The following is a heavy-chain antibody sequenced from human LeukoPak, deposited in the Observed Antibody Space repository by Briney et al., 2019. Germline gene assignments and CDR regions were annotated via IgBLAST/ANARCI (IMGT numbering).Heavy chain of an antibody. CDR3: AADRGGWSY. Sequence: GGSLRLSCAASGFTFSNYLMHWVRQAPGEGLVWVSRITSDGTNVIYADSVKGRFTISRDNAKNTLYLQMNSLRAGDTAVYYCAADRGGWSYWGQGTLVTVSS. J-gene: IGHJ4*02. V-gene: IGHV3-74*01. CDR2: ITSDGTNV. CDR1: GFTFSNYL. D-gene: IGHD6-19*01.